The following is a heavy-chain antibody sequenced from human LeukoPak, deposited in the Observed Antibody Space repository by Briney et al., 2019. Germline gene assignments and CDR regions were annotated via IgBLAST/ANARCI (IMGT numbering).Heavy chain of an antibody. V-gene: IGHV3-48*03. CDR2: ISSSGSTI. D-gene: IGHD5-12*01. CDR3: ATSQGRGYSGMDV. CDR1: GFTFSSYE. Sequence: GGSLRLSCVASGFTFSSYEMNWVRQAPGKGLERVSYISSSGSTIYYADSVKGRFTISRDNAKNSLYLQMNSLRAEDTAVYYCATSQGRGYSGMDVWGQGTTVTVSS. J-gene: IGHJ6*02.